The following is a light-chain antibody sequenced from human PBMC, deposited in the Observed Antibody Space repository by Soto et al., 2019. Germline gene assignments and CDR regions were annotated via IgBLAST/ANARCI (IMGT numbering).Light chain of an antibody. CDR3: CSYAGSSTFYV. CDR1: SNDVGGYNL. J-gene: IGLJ1*01. CDR2: EGT. Sequence: QSALTQPASVSGSPGQSVTISCTGTSNDVGGYNLVSWYQHHPGKAPQLMIYEGTKRPSGVSNRCSGSKSGNTASLTISGLQAEDEADYYCCSYAGSSTFYVFGTGTKLTVL. V-gene: IGLV2-23*01.